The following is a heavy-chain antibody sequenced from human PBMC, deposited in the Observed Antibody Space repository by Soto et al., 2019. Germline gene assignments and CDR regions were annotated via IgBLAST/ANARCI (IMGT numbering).Heavy chain of an antibody. Sequence: ASETLSLTCTVSGGSISSSSYYWGWIRQPPGKGLEWIGSIYYSGSTYYNPSLKSRVTISVDTSKNQFSLKLSSVTAADTAVYYCASTNNYDFWSGPEHYYYYGMDVWGQGTTVTVSS. CDR3: ASTNNYDFWSGPEHYYYYGMDV. CDR2: IYYSGST. CDR1: GGSISSSSYY. V-gene: IGHV4-39*01. D-gene: IGHD3-3*01. J-gene: IGHJ6*02.